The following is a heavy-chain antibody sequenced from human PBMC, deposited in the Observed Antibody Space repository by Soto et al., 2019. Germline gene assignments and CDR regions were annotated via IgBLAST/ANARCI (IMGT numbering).Heavy chain of an antibody. V-gene: IGHV4-39*01. D-gene: IGHD2-15*01. CDR2: MFYSGLT. CDR1: GYSVTSSDYY. Sequence: TLSLTCSVSGYSVTSSDYYWAWIRQPPGKGLEWIGSMFYSGLTYYNPSLKSRVTLSVDTSKNQFSVRLNSVTAADTAVYYCAPLSVSLSGPYGIHVWGQGATVTVSS. J-gene: IGHJ6*02. CDR3: APLSVSLSGPYGIHV.